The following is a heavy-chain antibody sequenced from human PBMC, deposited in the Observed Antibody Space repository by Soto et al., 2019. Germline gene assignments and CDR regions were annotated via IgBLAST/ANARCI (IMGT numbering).Heavy chain of an antibody. CDR3: ARNRVGVVAATGQIDY. D-gene: IGHD2-15*01. CDR2: ISSSSSTI. Sequence: GGSLRLSCAASGFTFSSYSMNWVRQAPGKGLEWVSYISSSSSTIYYADSVKGRFTISRDNAKNSLYLQMNSLRAEDTAVYYCARNRVGVVAATGQIDYWGQGTLVTVSS. J-gene: IGHJ4*02. V-gene: IGHV3-48*01. CDR1: GFTFSSYS.